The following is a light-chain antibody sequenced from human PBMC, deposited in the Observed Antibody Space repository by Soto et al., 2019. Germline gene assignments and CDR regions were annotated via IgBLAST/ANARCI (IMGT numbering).Light chain of an antibody. CDR1: QSVSSF. V-gene: IGKV3-20*01. CDR3: QQYGSSPLT. J-gene: IGKJ4*01. Sequence: EVVLTQSPATLSLPPGARATLSCRASQSVSSFLAWYQRKPGQAPRLLIYGASSRATGIPDRFSGSGSGTDFTLTISRLEPEDFAVYYCQQYGSSPLTFGGGTKVDIK. CDR2: GAS.